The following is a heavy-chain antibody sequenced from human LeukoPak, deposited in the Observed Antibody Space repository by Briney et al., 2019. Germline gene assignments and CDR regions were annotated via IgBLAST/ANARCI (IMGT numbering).Heavy chain of an antibody. CDR1: GFTFSSYG. J-gene: IGHJ6*04. Sequence: PGRTLRLSRAASGFTFSSYGMHWVRQAPGTGLEGVAVIWYDGSNKYYADSVKGRFNISRDNSKNTLYLQMNSLRAEDTAVYYCARDVTGYYYYGMDVWGKGTTVTVSS. V-gene: IGHV3-33*01. CDR2: IWYDGSNK. CDR3: ARDVTGYYYYGMDV.